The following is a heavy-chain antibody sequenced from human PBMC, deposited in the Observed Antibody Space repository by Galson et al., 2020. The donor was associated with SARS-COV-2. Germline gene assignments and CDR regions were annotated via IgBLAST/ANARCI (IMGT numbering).Heavy chain of an antibody. CDR3: ARIISGSYFLHHLDF. CDR1: GYRFTNYW. Sequence: KIGESLKISCKGFGYRFTNYWIGWVRQMPGKGLEWMGIIYPGDSDTRYSPPFQGQVTISADKSIDTTFLQWNSLKASDTATYYCARIISGSYFLHHLDFWGQGTGVTVSS. CDR2: IYPGDSDT. J-gene: IGHJ4*02. V-gene: IGHV5-51*01. D-gene: IGHD1-26*01.